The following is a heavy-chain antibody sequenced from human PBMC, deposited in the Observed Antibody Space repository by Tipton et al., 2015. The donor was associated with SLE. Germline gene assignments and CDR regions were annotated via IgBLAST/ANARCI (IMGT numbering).Heavy chain of an antibody. V-gene: IGHV3-21*01. CDR3: TTLHPLVGGGTYFDY. Sequence: SLRLSCAASGFIFSSYSMNWIRQAPGKGLEWVSSITTGGTSMFYADSLEGRFTISRDNAKNSVYLQINSLRAEVTAVYYCTTLHPLVGGGTYFDYWGQRTLVTVST. J-gene: IGHJ4*02. CDR1: GFIFSSYS. CDR2: ITTGGTSM. D-gene: IGHD2-15*01.